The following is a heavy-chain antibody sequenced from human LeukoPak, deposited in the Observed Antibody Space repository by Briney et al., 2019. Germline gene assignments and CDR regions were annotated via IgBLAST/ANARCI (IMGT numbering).Heavy chain of an antibody. CDR1: GGSISSSSYY. Sequence: PSETLSLTCTVSGGSISSSSYYWGWIRQPPGKGLEWIGSIYYSGSTYYNPSLKSRVTISVDTSKNQFSLKLSSATAADTAVYYCASRQSQWLVQYYFDYWGQGTLVTVSS. J-gene: IGHJ4*02. CDR2: IYYSGST. D-gene: IGHD6-19*01. CDR3: ASRQSQWLVQYYFDY. V-gene: IGHV4-39*01.